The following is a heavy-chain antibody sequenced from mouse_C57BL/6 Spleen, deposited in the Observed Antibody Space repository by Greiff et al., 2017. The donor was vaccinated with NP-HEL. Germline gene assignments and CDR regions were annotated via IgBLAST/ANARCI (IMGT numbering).Heavy chain of an antibody. D-gene: IGHD1-1*01. Sequence: VQLQQSGAELVRPGASVKLSCKASGYTFTDYYINWVKQRPGQGLEWIARIYPGSGNTYYNEKFKGKATLTAEKSSSTAYMQLSSLTSEDSAVYFCARIYYGSSGEFAYWGQGTLVTVSA. CDR2: IYPGSGNT. J-gene: IGHJ3*01. CDR3: ARIYYGSSGEFAY. V-gene: IGHV1-76*01. CDR1: GYTFTDYY.